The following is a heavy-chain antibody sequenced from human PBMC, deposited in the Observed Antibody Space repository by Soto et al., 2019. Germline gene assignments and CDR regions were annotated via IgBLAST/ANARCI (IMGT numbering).Heavy chain of an antibody. D-gene: IGHD3-22*01. Sequence: QVQLVQSGAEVKKPGSSVKVSCKASGGTFSSYAISWVRQAPGQGLEWMGGIIPIFGTANYAQKFQGRVTITADESTSTAYIELSSLRSEDTAVYYCARSGDSSGFYYYYGMDVWGQGTTVTVSS. V-gene: IGHV1-69*12. J-gene: IGHJ6*02. CDR2: IIPIFGTA. CDR3: ARSGDSSGFYYYYGMDV. CDR1: GGTFSSYA.